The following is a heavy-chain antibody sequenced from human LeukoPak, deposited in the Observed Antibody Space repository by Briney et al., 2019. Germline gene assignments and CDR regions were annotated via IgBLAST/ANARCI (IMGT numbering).Heavy chain of an antibody. CDR1: GGSFSGYY. Sequence: SETLSLTCAVYGGSFSGYYWGWIRQPPGRGLEWIGNIFHSGSTYCSPSLKSRVNISVDTSKNQFSLRLSSVTAADTAMYYCARDRREGADFWGQGTLVTVSS. D-gene: IGHD3-16*02. V-gene: IGHV4-34*12. CDR3: ARDRREGADF. J-gene: IGHJ4*02. CDR2: IFHSGST.